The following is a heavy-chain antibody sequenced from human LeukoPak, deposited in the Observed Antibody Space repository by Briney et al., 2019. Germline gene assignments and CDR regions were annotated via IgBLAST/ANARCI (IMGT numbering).Heavy chain of an antibody. D-gene: IGHD5-12*01. CDR3: ARSSGYTQGFDY. J-gene: IGHJ4*02. V-gene: IGHV3-30*19. CDR2: ISYDGSNK. Sequence: GGSLRLSCAASGFTFSSYGMHWVRQAPGKGLEWVAVISYDGSNKYYADSVKGRFTISRDNSKNTLYLQMNSLRAEDTAVYYCARSSGYTQGFDYWGQGTLVTVSS. CDR1: GFTFSSYG.